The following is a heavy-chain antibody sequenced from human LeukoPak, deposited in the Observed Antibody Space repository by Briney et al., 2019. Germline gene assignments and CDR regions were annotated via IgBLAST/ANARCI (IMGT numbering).Heavy chain of an antibody. CDR3: TTDKGGDY. J-gene: IGHJ4*02. V-gene: IGHV3-15*01. Sequence: GASPRLSCAASGFTFSDYAMSWVRQAPGKGLEWVGRIKSKTDGGTTDYAAPVKGRFTISRDDSKNTLYLQMNSLKTEDTAVYYCTTDKGGDYWGQGTLVTVSS. CDR2: IKSKTDGGTT. CDR1: GFTFSDYA. D-gene: IGHD3-16*01.